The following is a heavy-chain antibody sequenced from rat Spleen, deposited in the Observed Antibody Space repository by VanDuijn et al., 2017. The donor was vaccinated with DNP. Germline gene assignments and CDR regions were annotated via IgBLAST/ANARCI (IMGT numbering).Heavy chain of an antibody. CDR1: GFPFSDSY. J-gene: IGHJ4*01. CDR3: ARHRTIMPYYYAMDA. Sequence: EVQLVESDGGLVQPGRSLKLSCGASGFPFSDSYMALVRPAPAKGLGWVATLSYNVGTPYYRDSVKGRFTISRDNAQSTLYLQMDSLRSEDTATYYCARHRTIMPYYYAMDAWGQGASVTVSS. D-gene: IGHD1-12*01. V-gene: IGHV5-7*01. CDR2: LSYNVGTP.